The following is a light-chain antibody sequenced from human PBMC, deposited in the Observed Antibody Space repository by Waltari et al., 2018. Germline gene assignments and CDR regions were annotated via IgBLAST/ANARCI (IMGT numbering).Light chain of an antibody. J-gene: IGLJ2*01. V-gene: IGLV3-21*04. CDR2: YDS. Sequence: SYVLTQPPSVSVAPGKTARITCGGNNIGSKSVHWYQQKPGQAPVLAIYYDSDRPSGIPERFSGSHSGNTATLTISRVEAGDEADYYCQVWDSSSDHVIFGGGTKLTVL. CDR1: NIGSKS. CDR3: QVWDSSSDHVI.